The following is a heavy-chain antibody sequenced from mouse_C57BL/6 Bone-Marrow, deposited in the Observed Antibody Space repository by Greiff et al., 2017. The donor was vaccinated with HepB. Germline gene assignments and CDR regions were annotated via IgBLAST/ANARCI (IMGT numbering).Heavy chain of an antibody. CDR2: IYPGDGDT. CDR3: ARNGYYDYAMDY. D-gene: IGHD2-3*01. V-gene: IGHV1-82*01. Sequence: VKLMESGPELVKPGASVKISCKASGYAFSSSWMNWVKQRPGKGLEWIGRIYPGDGDTNYNGKFKGKATLTADKSSSTAYMQLSSLTSEDSAVYFCARNGYYDYAMDYWGQGTSVTVSS. J-gene: IGHJ4*01. CDR1: GYAFSSSW.